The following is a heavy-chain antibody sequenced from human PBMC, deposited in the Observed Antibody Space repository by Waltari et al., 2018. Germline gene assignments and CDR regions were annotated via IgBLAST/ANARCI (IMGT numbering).Heavy chain of an antibody. Sequence: QVQLQESGPGLVKPSETLSLTCAVSGYSISSGYYWGWIRQPPGKGLEWSGSIYHSGSTYYNPSLKSRVTISVDTSKNQFSLKLSSVTAADTAVYYCAREFVLRFLEWLLPHFDYWGQGTLVTVSS. CDR1: GYSISSGYY. CDR3: AREFVLRFLEWLLPHFDY. J-gene: IGHJ4*02. D-gene: IGHD3-3*01. CDR2: IYHSGST. V-gene: IGHV4-38-2*02.